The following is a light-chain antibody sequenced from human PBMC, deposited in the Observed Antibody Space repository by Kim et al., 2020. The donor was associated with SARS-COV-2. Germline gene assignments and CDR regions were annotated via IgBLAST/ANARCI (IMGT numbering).Light chain of an antibody. CDR3: CSYAGSNSWV. CDR1: SSDVGTYTY. V-gene: IGLV2-11*01. CDR2: DVT. Sequence: GQSVTISCTGTSSDVGTYTYVSWYQHHPGKAPQLMIFDVTRRPSRVPDRFSGSKSGNTASLTISGLQADDEADYYCCSYAGSNSWVFGGGTKVTVL. J-gene: IGLJ3*02.